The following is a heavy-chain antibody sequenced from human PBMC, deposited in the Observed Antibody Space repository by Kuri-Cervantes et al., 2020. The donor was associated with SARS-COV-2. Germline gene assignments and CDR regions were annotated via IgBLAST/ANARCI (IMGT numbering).Heavy chain of an antibody. CDR2: ISGSGGST. V-gene: IGHV3-23*01. J-gene: IGHJ5*02. D-gene: IGHD1-14*01. Sequence: GESLKISCAASGFTVSSNYMSWVRQAPGKGLEWVSAISGSGGSTYYADSVKGRFTISRDNSKNTLYLQMNSLRAEDTAVYYCAKGGNRDNWFDPWGQGTLVTVSS. CDR3: AKGGNRDNWFDP. CDR1: GFTVSSNY.